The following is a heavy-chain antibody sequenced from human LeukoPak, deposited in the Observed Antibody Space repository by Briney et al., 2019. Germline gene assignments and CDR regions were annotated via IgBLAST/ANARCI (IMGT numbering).Heavy chain of an antibody. J-gene: IGHJ4*02. D-gene: IGHD1-26*01. CDR3: AKDMGSRATNFDY. CDR1: GLTFSNYA. CDR2: ISSLGISS. Sequence: GGSLRLSCAASGLTFSNYAISWVRQAPGKGLEWVSSISSLGISSYYADSVKGRFTISRDNSKNTLYLQMSSLRAEDTAVYYCAKDMGSRATNFDYWGQGTLVIVSS. V-gene: IGHV3-23*01.